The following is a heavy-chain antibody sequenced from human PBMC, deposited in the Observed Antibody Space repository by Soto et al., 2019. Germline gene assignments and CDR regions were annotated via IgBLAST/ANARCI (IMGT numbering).Heavy chain of an antibody. D-gene: IGHD3-22*01. V-gene: IGHV4-34*01. J-gene: IGHJ4*02. Sequence: SETLSLTCAVYGGSFSGYYWSWIRQPPGKGLEWIGEINHSGSTNYNPSLKSRVTISVDTSKNQFSLKLRSVTAADTAVYYCARGRYDSSGYLLDYWGQGTLVTVSS. CDR1: GGSFSGYY. CDR3: ARGRYDSSGYLLDY. CDR2: INHSGST.